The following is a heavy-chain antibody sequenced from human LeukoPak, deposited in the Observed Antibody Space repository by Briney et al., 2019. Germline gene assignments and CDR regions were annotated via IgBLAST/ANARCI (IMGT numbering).Heavy chain of an antibody. Sequence: SVKVSCKASVGTFSSYAISWVRQAPGQGLEWMGGIIPIFGTANYAQNLEGRVTITTDESTSTAYMELSSLRSEDTAVYYCAGSPTRDYYYYMDVWGKGTTVTVSS. CDR3: AGSPTRDYYYYMDV. J-gene: IGHJ6*03. CDR2: IIPIFGTA. V-gene: IGHV1-69*05. CDR1: VGTFSSYA.